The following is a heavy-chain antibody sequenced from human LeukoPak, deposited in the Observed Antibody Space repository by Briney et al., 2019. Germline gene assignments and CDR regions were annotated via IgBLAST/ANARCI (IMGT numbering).Heavy chain of an antibody. J-gene: IGHJ6*03. CDR2: IYHSGST. CDR1: GGSISSGGYY. D-gene: IGHD1-26*01. V-gene: IGHV4-30-2*01. CDR3: RGSQLYYYYYMDV. Sequence: PSETLSLTCTVSGGSISSGGYYWSWIRQPPGKGLEWIGYIYHSGSTYYNPSLKSRVTISVDRSKNQFSLKLSSVTAADTAVYYCRGSQLYYYYYMDVWGKGTTVTVSS.